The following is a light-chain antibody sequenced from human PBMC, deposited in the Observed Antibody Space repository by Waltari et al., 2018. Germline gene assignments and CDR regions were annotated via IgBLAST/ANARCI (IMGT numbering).Light chain of an antibody. Sequence: QSVLPQPPSVSGAPGQRVTISCTGSSPNIGAGYDVHWYQPLPGTAPKHLIYGNSNRPSGVPDRFSGSKSGTSASLAITGLQAEDEADYYCQSYDSSLSAHVVFGGGTKLTVL. CDR2: GNS. CDR3: QSYDSSLSAHVV. J-gene: IGLJ2*01. CDR1: SPNIGAGYD. V-gene: IGLV1-40*01.